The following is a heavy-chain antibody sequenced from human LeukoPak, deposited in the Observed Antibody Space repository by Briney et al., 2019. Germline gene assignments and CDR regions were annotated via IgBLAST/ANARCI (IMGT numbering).Heavy chain of an antibody. Sequence: GGSLRLSCAASGFTFRSYGMHWVRQAPGKGLEWVAVISYDGSNKYYADSVKGRFTISRDNSKNTLYLQMNSLRAEDTAVYYCAKDPNWNAGLNWFDPWGQGTLVTVSS. D-gene: IGHD1-1*01. CDR3: AKDPNWNAGLNWFDP. J-gene: IGHJ5*02. CDR1: GFTFRSYG. V-gene: IGHV3-30*18. CDR2: ISYDGSNK.